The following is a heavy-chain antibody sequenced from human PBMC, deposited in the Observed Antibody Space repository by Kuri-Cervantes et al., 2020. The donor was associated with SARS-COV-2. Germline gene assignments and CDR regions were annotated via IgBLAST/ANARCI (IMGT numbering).Heavy chain of an antibody. Sequence: GGSLRLSCAASGFTFSSYDMHWVRQAIGKGLEWVSAIGTAGDTYYPGSVKGRFTISRENAKNSLYLQMNSLRAGDTAVYYCARDGQYYYDSSGYYSDWYFDLWGRGTLVTVSS. V-gene: IGHV3-13*04. CDR1: GFTFSSYD. J-gene: IGHJ2*01. CDR2: IGTAGDT. CDR3: ARDGQYYYDSSGYYSDWYFDL. D-gene: IGHD3-22*01.